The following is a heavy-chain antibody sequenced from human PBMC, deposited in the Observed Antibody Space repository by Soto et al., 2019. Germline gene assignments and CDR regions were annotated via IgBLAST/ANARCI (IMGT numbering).Heavy chain of an antibody. CDR1: GFTLSSYA. Sequence: QVQLVESGGGVVQPGRSLRLSCAASGFTLSSYAMHWVRQAPGKGLAWVAVISCAGTSTYYADSVRGRFTISGDNSKDTANLQLNSLRTEEPVGYQCARNPGHYGNDYYNFDSWGQGTLVTVSS. V-gene: IGHV3-30-3*01. CDR2: ISCAGTST. D-gene: IGHD3-10*01. J-gene: IGHJ4*02. CDR3: ARNPGHYGNDYYNFDS.